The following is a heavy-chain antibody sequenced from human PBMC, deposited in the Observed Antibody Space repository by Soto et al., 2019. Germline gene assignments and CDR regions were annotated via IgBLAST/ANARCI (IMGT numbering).Heavy chain of an antibody. V-gene: IGHV3-15*01. Sequence: EVQLVESGGGLVKPGGSLRLSCAASGFTFSNAWMTWVRLAPGKGLEWVGRIKSKTDGGTADYAAPVKGRFTISRDDSKNTLYLQMNSLKTEDTAMYYCATGRFSSSLYFDYWGQGTLVTVSS. CDR3: ATGRFSSSLYFDY. J-gene: IGHJ4*02. D-gene: IGHD6-6*01. CDR2: IKSKTDGGTA. CDR1: GFTFSNAW.